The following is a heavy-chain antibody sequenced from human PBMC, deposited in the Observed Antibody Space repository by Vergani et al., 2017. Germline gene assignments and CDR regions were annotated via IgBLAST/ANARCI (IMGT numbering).Heavy chain of an antibody. CDR3: ARLITSRFLQWLQYPDAFDI. J-gene: IGHJ3*02. Sequence: EVQLVESGGGLVQPGGSLRLSCAASGFTFSSYEMNWVRQAPGKGLEWVSYISSSGSTIYYADSVKGRFTISRDNAKNSLYLQMNSLRAEDTAVYYCARLITSRFLQWLQYPDAFDIWGQGTMVTVSS. V-gene: IGHV3-48*03. CDR2: ISSSGSTI. D-gene: IGHD3-3*01. CDR1: GFTFSSYE.